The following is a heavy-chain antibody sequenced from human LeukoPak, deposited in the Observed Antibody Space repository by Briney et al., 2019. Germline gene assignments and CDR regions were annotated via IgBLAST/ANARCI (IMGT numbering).Heavy chain of an antibody. CDR1: GYSFSTYW. Sequence: PGESLKISCKVLGYSFSTYWNAWGRQRPGKGLEWMGIIYPGGSETRYDPSFQGQVTISADTSTSTAYLQWSSLRASDTAMYYCARASRDGYNQNFDHWGQGTQVTVSS. CDR2: IYPGGSET. J-gene: IGHJ4*02. V-gene: IGHV5-51*01. D-gene: IGHD5-24*01. CDR3: ARASRDGYNQNFDH.